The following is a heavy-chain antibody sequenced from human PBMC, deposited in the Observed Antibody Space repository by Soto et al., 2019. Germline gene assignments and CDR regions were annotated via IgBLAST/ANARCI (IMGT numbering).Heavy chain of an antibody. CDR3: ARAPRGESAWLAFDI. D-gene: IGHD3-10*01. CDR2: IIPIFGTA. CDR1: GGTFSSYA. J-gene: IGHJ3*02. Sequence: QVQLVQSGAEVKKPGFSVKVSCKASGGTFSSYAISWVRQAPGQGLEWMGGIIPIFGTANYAQKFQGRVTITADESTSTAYMELSSLRSEDTAVHYCARAPRGESAWLAFDIWGQGTMVTVSS. V-gene: IGHV1-69*12.